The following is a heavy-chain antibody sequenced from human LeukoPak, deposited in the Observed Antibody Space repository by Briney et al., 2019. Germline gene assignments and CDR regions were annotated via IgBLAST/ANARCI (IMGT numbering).Heavy chain of an antibody. V-gene: IGHV4-34*01. Sequence: SETLSLTCAVYGGSFSGYYWSWIRQPPGKGLEWIGEINHSGSTNYNPSLKSRVTISVDKSKNQFSLKLSSVTAADTAVYYCARAVAGTKFVDYWGQGTLVTVSS. CDR3: ARAVAGTKFVDY. CDR1: GGSFSGYY. CDR2: INHSGST. D-gene: IGHD6-19*01. J-gene: IGHJ4*02.